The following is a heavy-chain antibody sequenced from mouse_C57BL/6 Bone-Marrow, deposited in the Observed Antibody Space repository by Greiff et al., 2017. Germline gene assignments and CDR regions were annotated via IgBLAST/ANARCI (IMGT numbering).Heavy chain of an antibody. CDR2: IYPRDGST. CDR3: ARCLGKNYYAMDY. Sequence: QVQLQQSDAELVKPGASVKISCKVSGYTFTDHTIHWMKQRPEQGLEWIGYIYPRDGSTKYNEKLKGKATLTADKSSSTAYMQLNSRTSEDSAVYFCARCLGKNYYAMDYWGQGTSVTVSS. J-gene: IGHJ4*01. CDR1: GYTFTDHT. D-gene: IGHD2-1*01. V-gene: IGHV1-78*01.